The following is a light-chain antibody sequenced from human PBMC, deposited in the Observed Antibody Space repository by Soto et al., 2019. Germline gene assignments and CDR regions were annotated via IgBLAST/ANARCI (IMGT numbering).Light chain of an antibody. CDR3: QQSHSIPFT. CDR1: QSISNS. Sequence: DIQMTQSPSSLSASVGDRVTITCRATQSISNSLNWYQHKPREAPKLLMYAACTLQSGVPSRFSCGGSGTDFTLTISSLQPEDFATYFCQQSHSIPFTFGPGTKVDIE. CDR2: AAC. V-gene: IGKV1-39*01. J-gene: IGKJ3*01.